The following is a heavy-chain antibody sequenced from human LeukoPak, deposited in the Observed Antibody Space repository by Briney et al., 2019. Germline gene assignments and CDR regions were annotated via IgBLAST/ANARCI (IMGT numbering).Heavy chain of an antibody. Sequence: PGGSLRLSCAASGFTFSSYAMSWVRQAPGKGLGWVSAISVSGGSTYSADSVKGRFTISRDNSKSTLNLQMNSLRAEDTAVYYCAKDHYGDYFYYWGQGTLVTVSS. D-gene: IGHD4-17*01. J-gene: IGHJ4*02. CDR2: ISVSGGST. CDR3: AKDHYGDYFYY. CDR1: GFTFSSYA. V-gene: IGHV3-23*01.